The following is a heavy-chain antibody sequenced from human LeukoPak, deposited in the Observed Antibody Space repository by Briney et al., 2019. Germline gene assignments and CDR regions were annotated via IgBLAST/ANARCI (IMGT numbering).Heavy chain of an antibody. V-gene: IGHV3-23*01. CDR2: ISGSGDST. D-gene: IGHD3-10*01. CDR1: GFTFSSYA. J-gene: IGHJ4*02. Sequence: GGSLRLSCAASGFTFSSYAMSWVRQAPGKGLEWVSTISGSGDSTYYADSVKGRFTISRDNSKNTLYLQMNSLRAEDTAVYYCAKDWFGSGSYGYFDYWGQGTLVTVSS. CDR3: AKDWFGSGSYGYFDY.